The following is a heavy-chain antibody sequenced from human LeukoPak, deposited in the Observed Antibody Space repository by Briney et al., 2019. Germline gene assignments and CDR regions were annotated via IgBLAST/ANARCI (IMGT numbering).Heavy chain of an antibody. Sequence: GGSLRLSCAASGFTFSDYYMSRIRQAPGKGLEWVSYISSSGSTIYYADSVKGRFTISRDNAKNSLYLQMNSLRAEDTAVYFCARVWGSGSYYFDYWGQGTLVTVSS. V-gene: IGHV3-11*01. CDR2: ISSSGSTI. J-gene: IGHJ4*02. CDR3: ARVWGSGSYYFDY. D-gene: IGHD3-10*01. CDR1: GFTFSDYY.